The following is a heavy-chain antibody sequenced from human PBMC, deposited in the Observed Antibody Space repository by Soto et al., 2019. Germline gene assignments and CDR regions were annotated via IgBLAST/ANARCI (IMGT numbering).Heavy chain of an antibody. CDR3: ARSVATPGTNIDF. CDR1: GGSMNGCY. J-gene: IGHJ4*02. CDR2: IYFSGST. V-gene: IGHV4-4*09. D-gene: IGHD6-13*01. Sequence: SETLSLTCSVSGGSMNGCYRSWIRQTPGQGLEWLGFIYFSGSTRYDPSLMSRLTISLDKSKRQFSMSLSSVTAADTAVYYCARSVATPGTNIDFWGQGTLVTVSS.